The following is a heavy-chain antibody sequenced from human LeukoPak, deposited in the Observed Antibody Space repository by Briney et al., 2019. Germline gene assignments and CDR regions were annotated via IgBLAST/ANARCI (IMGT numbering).Heavy chain of an antibody. V-gene: IGHV1-2*02. CDR3: AKWAAYGCCVYLFDY. CDR2: INPNNGGT. D-gene: IGHD3-10*01. CDR1: GYTFTGYY. Sequence: ASVKVSCKASGYTFTGYYMHWVRQAPGQGLEWMGWINPNNGGTSFAQKFQGRVTMTRDTSISTVYMELSRLRSDDTAVYYCAKWAAYGCCVYLFDYWGQGTLVTVAS. J-gene: IGHJ4*02.